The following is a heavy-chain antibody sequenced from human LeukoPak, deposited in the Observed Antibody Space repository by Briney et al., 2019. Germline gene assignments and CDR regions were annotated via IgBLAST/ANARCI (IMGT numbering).Heavy chain of an antibody. Sequence: PSGTLSLTSAVYVGSLCAYDGSSGPEPPGPRVEWIGEINHSGSAKYNPSIRSPCTISVDASKNQFSLKLSSVSAADTAVYYCARNSSGYSEGIDYWGQGTLVTVSS. D-gene: IGHD3-22*01. J-gene: IGHJ4*02. CDR2: INHSGSA. CDR1: VGSLCAYD. CDR3: ARNSSGYSEGIDY. V-gene: IGHV4-34*01.